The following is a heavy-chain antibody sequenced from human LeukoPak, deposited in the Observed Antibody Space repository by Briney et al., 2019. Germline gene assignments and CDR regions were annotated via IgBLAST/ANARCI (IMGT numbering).Heavy chain of an antibody. J-gene: IGHJ4*02. Sequence: GGSLRLSCAASGFTVSSNYMSWVRQAPGKGLEWVANIKKDGSEKYYVDSVKGRFTISRDNAKNSLYLQMNSLRAEDTAVYYCARDLYRIVVVPHYFDYWGQGTLVTVSS. CDR2: IKKDGSEK. V-gene: IGHV3-7*01. CDR1: GFTVSSNY. CDR3: ARDLYRIVVVPHYFDY. D-gene: IGHD3-22*01.